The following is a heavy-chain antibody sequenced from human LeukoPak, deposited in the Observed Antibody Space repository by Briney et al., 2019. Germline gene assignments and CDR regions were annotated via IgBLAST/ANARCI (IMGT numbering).Heavy chain of an antibody. D-gene: IGHD5-24*01. V-gene: IGHV4-4*02. J-gene: IGHJ3*02. CDR2: IYHSGST. Sequence: SETLSLTCAVSGGSISSSNWWSWVSQPPGQGLEWIGEIYHSGSTNYNPSLKSRVTISVDKSKNQFSLKLSSVTAADTAVYYCARGFSIEMATMMEAFDIWGQGTMVTVSS. CDR1: GGSISSSNW. CDR3: ARGFSIEMATMMEAFDI.